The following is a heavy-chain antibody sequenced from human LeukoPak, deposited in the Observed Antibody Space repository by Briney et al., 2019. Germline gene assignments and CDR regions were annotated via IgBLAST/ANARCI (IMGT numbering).Heavy chain of an antibody. CDR2: ISGSGGST. J-gene: IGHJ4*02. Sequence: GGSLRLSCAASGFTFSSYAMSWVRQAPGKGLEWVPAISGSGGSTYYADSVKGRFTISRDNSKNTLYLQMNSLRAEDTAVYYCASIFSGYSSGFDYWGQGTLVTVSS. D-gene: IGHD6-19*01. CDR1: GFTFSSYA. V-gene: IGHV3-23*01. CDR3: ASIFSGYSSGFDY.